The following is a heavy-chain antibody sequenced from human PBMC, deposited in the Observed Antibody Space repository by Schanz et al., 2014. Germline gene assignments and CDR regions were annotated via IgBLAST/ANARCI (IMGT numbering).Heavy chain of an antibody. Sequence: QVQVVQSGAELKKPGATVKVSCKASGYIFINSGISWVRQAPGQGLEWMGWISVYNHNKEYDQKFQGRVTMTTDTSTSTAYMALTDLRSDDTAVYDCARDRRLFDRDDLYYFDSWGQGTLVTVSS. CDR1: GYIFINSG. D-gene: IGHD3-10*02. CDR2: ISVYNHNK. V-gene: IGHV1-18*01. CDR3: ARDRRLFDRDDLYYFDS. J-gene: IGHJ4*02.